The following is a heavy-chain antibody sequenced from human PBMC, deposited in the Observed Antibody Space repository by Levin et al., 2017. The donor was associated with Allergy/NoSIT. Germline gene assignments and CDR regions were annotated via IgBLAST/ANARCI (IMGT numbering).Heavy chain of an antibody. CDR3: ARVYQFGEVSGMDV. J-gene: IGHJ6*02. V-gene: IGHV3-33*01. D-gene: IGHD3-10*01. CDR1: GFTFSSYG. Sequence: GGSLRLSCAASGFTFSSYGMHWVRQAPGKGLEWVAVIWYDGSNKYYADSVKGRFTISRDNSKNTLYLQMNSLRAEDTAVYYCARVYQFGEVSGMDVWGQGTTVTVSS. CDR2: IWYDGSNK.